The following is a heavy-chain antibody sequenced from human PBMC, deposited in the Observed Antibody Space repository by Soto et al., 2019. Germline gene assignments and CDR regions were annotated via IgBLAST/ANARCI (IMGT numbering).Heavy chain of an antibody. D-gene: IGHD3-10*01. J-gene: IGHJ4*02. V-gene: IGHV3-7*01. Sequence: EVQLVESGGGLVQPGGSLSLSCAASGFTFSNYWMTWVRQAPGKGLEWVANIKQDGSEKYYVDSVKGRSTISRDNAKNSGYLHMDSLRVEDTAVYYCARGEGGYYGSGSYGFDYWGQGSLVTVSS. CDR3: ARGEGGYYGSGSYGFDY. CDR1: GFTFSNYW. CDR2: IKQDGSEK.